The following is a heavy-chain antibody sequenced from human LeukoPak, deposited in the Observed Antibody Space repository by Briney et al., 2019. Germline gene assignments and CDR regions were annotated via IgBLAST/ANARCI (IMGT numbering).Heavy chain of an antibody. CDR1: GGSISSSSYY. V-gene: IGHV4-39*01. Sequence: SETLSLTCTVSGGSISSSSYYWGWIRQPPGKGLEWIGSIYYSGSTYYNPSLKSRVTISVDTSKNQFSLKLSSVTAADTAVYYCARTSVEMATIHWGQGTLVTVSS. J-gene: IGHJ4*02. CDR2: IYYSGST. CDR3: ARTSVEMATIH. D-gene: IGHD5-24*01.